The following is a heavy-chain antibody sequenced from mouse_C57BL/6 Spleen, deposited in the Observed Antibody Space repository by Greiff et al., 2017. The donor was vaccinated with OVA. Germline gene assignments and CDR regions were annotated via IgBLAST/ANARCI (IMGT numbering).Heavy chain of an antibody. V-gene: IGHV1-55*01. CDR1: GYTFTSYW. D-gene: IGHD2-1*01. J-gene: IGHJ3*01. CDR2: IYPGSGST. Sequence: QVQLQQPGAELVKPGASVKMSCKASGYTFTSYWINWVKQRPGQGLEWIGDIYPGSGSTNYNEKFKSKATLTVDTSSSTAYMQLSSLTSEDSAVYYCARSYYGLMAFAYWGQGTLVTVSA. CDR3: ARSYYGLMAFAY.